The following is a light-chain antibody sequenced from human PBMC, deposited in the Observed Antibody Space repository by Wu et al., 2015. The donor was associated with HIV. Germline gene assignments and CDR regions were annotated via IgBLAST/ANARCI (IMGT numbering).Light chain of an antibody. CDR2: GAS. Sequence: DSVLTQSPGTLSLSPGERATLSCRASQRMSSSYIAWYQQKPGQAPRLLIYGASTRAADIPDRFSGTGSGTDFTLTISRLEPEDFTVYYCQHYDNSPQVTFGGGTKVEIK. CDR3: QHYDNSPQVT. CDR1: QRMSSSY. J-gene: IGKJ4*01. V-gene: IGKV3-20*01.